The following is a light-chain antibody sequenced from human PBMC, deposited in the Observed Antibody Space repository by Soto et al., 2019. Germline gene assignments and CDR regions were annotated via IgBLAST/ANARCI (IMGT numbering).Light chain of an antibody. Sequence: QSVLTQPPSASGTPGKRVTIPGPGSSPNIGSNYVYWNQQLPGTAPKLLIYRNNQRPSGVPDRFSGSKSGTSASLAISGLRSEDEADYYCAAWDDSLSGKVFGGGTQLTVL. CDR2: RNN. CDR1: SPNIGSNY. J-gene: IGLJ3*02. CDR3: AAWDDSLSGKV. V-gene: IGLV1-47*01.